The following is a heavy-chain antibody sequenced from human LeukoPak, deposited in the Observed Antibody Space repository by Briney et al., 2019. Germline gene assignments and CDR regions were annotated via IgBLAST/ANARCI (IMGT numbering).Heavy chain of an antibody. Sequence: SETLSLTCTVSGGSISSYYWTWIRQPPGKGLEWIGEINHSGSTNYNPSLKSRVTISLDTSKKQFSLKLSSVTAADTAVYYCARVLGPYYMDVWGKGTTVTVSS. D-gene: IGHD3-16*01. V-gene: IGHV4-34*01. CDR2: INHSGST. J-gene: IGHJ6*03. CDR3: ARVLGPYYMDV. CDR1: GGSISSYY.